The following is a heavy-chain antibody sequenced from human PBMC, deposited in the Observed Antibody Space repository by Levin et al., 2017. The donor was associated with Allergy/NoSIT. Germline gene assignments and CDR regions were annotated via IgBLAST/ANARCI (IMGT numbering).Heavy chain of an antibody. J-gene: IGHJ4*02. Sequence: SETLSLTCAVSGASMSDTYWSWLRQSPGQALEWIGYIHSTRGTNYSPSLKSRVTISIDASKNEFSLRLRSLTAADTAVYFCARGAGWWNYWGQGTLVTVSS. D-gene: IGHD6-19*01. CDR3: ARGAGWWNY. V-gene: IGHV4-59*08. CDR2: IHSTRGT. CDR1: GASMSDTY.